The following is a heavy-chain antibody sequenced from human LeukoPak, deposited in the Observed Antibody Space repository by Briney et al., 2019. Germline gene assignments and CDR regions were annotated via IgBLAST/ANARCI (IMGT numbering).Heavy chain of an antibody. CDR1: GYTFTSYG. CDR3: ARSPRYCSSTSCFGDLYCFAY. Sequence: ASVKVSCKASGYTFTSYGFSWVRQTPGQGLEWMGWISAYNGNTNYAQKLQGRVTMTTDTSTATAYMELRSLRSDDTAVYYCARSPRYCSSTSCFGDLYCFAYWGQGTLVTVSS. V-gene: IGHV1-18*01. J-gene: IGHJ4*02. CDR2: ISAYNGNT. D-gene: IGHD2-2*01.